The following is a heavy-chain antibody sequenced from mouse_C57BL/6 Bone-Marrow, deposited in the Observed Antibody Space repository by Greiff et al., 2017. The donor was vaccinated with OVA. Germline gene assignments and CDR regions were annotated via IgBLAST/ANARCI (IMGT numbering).Heavy chain of an antibody. CDR3: ARSRDPKGYYAMDY. CDR2: IDPSDSYT. CDR1: GYTFTSYW. J-gene: IGHJ4*01. V-gene: IGHV1-69*01. Sequence: QVQLQQPGAELVMPGASVKLSCTASGYTFTSYWMPWVKQRPGQGLEWIGEIDPSDSYTNYNQKFKGKSTLTVDKSSSTAYMQLSSLTSEDSAVYYCARSRDPKGYYAMDYWGQGTSVTVSS.